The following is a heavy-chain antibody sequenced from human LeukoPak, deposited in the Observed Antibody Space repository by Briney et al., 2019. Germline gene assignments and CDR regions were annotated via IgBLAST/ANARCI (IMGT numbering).Heavy chain of an antibody. CDR3: ARGLAYYYDSSGSTWFDP. CDR1: GGSTSSGGYY. CDR2: IYYRGST. J-gene: IGHJ5*02. D-gene: IGHD3-22*01. V-gene: IGHV4-31*03. Sequence: SQTLSLTCTVSGGSTSSGGYYWSWIRQHPGKGLEWIEYIYYRGSTYYNPSLKSRVTISVDTSKNQFSLKLSSVTAADTAVYYCARGLAYYYDSSGSTWFDPWGQGTLVTVSS.